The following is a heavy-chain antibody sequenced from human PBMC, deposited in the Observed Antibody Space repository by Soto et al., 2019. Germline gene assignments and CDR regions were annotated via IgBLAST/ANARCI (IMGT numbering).Heavy chain of an antibody. CDR2: IYHSGST. CDR1: GGSITSSNW. CDR3: ARVHRSSSDY. V-gene: IGHV4-4*02. Sequence: QVQLQESGPGLVKPSGTLSLTCAVSGGSITSSNWWSWVRQPPGKGLEWIGEIYHSGSTKYNPSLKCRVTISIDKSKYQFSLKLSSVTAADTALFYCARVHRSSSDYWGQGTLVTVSS. J-gene: IGHJ4*02. D-gene: IGHD6-13*01.